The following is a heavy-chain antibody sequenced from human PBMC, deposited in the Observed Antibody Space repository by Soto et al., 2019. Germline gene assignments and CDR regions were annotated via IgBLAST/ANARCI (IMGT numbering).Heavy chain of an antibody. CDR3: ARDSISMVRGPNNWSHP. V-gene: IGHV3-23*01. CDR2: ISGNGIAT. J-gene: IGHJ5*02. CDR1: GFIFSDHA. D-gene: IGHD3-10*01. Sequence: LRLSCGASGFIFSDHAMSWVRQAPGKGLEWVSAISGNGIATYYADSVKGRFTISRDNSKNTLYLQMNRLRADDTAVYYCARDSISMVRGPNNWSHPRGQGPFVTVS.